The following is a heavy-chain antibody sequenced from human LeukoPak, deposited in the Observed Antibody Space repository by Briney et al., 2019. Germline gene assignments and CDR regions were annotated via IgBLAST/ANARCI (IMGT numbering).Heavy chain of an antibody. CDR2: INPSGGST. J-gene: IGHJ5*02. CDR1: GYTFTSYY. CDR3: ATGRSYCSGGSCNWFDP. V-gene: IGHV1-46*01. D-gene: IGHD2-15*01. Sequence: GASVKVSCKASGYTFTSYYMHWVRQAPGQGLEWMGIINPSGGSTSYAQKFQGRVTMTRDTSTSTVYMELSSLRSEDTAVYYCATGRSYCSGGSCNWFDPWGQGTLVTVSS.